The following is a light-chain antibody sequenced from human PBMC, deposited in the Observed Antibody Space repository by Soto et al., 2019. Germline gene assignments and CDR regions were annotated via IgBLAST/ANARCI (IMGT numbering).Light chain of an antibody. J-gene: IGKJ1*01. CDR1: QSVSSS. V-gene: IGKV3-15*01. Sequence: EIVMTQSPATLSVSPGETATLSCRASQSVSSSLAWYQQQPGQAPRLVIYGASTRATGIPARFSGSGSGTEFTLTISSLEFGDSAVYYCQQYGSSPRTFGQGTKVDIK. CDR2: GAS. CDR3: QQYGSSPRT.